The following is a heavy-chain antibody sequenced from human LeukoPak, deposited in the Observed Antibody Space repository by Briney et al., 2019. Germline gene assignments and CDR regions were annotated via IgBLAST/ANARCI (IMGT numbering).Heavy chain of an antibody. Sequence: GGSLRLSCAASGFTFSSYAMSWVRQAPGKGLEWVSAISGSGGSTYYADSVKGRFTISRDNSKNTLYLQMNSLRAEDTAVYYCASHRDYYDSSGYFDYWGQGTLATVSS. CDR3: ASHRDYYDSSGYFDY. CDR2: ISGSGGST. CDR1: GFTFSSYA. V-gene: IGHV3-23*01. J-gene: IGHJ4*02. D-gene: IGHD3-22*01.